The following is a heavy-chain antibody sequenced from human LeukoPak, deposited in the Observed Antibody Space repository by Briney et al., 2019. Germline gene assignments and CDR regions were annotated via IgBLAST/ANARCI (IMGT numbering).Heavy chain of an antibody. V-gene: IGHV3-30*03. CDR3: ARDALHYYDSSGYYYHHNWFDP. D-gene: IGHD3-22*01. CDR2: MFYEGNNK. CDR1: GFTLSSYA. Sequence: GRSLRLSCAASGFTLSSYAMHWVRQAPGKGREWVAVMFYEGNNKYYADAVKGRFTISRDNSKNTLYLQMNSLRAEDTAVYYCARDALHYYDSSGYYYHHNWFDPWGQGTLVTVSS. J-gene: IGHJ5*02.